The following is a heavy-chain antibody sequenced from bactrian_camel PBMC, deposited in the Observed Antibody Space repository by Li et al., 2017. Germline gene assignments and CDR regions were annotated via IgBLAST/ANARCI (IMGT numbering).Heavy chain of an antibody. D-gene: IGHD3*01. CDR3: AADPGNIVCMTTIQALGAAAVPSFGF. J-gene: IGHJ6*01. Sequence: QLVESGGGLVQPGGSLRLSCAASGFTSSNYYMSWVRQAPGKGLEWVAGFYRGGNYADSVKGRFTISQDNGKNTVYLQMSSLKPEDTAMYYCAADPGNIVCMTTIQALGAAAVPSFGFVGQGTQVTVS. V-gene: IGHV3S10*01. CDR1: GFTSSNYY. CDR2: FYRGG.